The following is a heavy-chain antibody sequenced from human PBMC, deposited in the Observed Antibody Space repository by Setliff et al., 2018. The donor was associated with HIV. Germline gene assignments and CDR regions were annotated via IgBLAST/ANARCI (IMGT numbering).Heavy chain of an antibody. CDR3: ARARRDSYDRGRRNHYYIDV. V-gene: IGHV1-8*02. J-gene: IGHJ6*03. D-gene: IGHD3-22*01. Sequence: ASVKVSCKASGYTFGSYDINWARQATGQGLEWMGWMNPNSGNTGCAQKFQGRVTMTRDTSISTAYMELNNLKFEDTAVYYCARARRDSYDRGRRNHYYIDVWGKGTTVTVSS. CDR1: GYTFGSYD. CDR2: MNPNSGNT.